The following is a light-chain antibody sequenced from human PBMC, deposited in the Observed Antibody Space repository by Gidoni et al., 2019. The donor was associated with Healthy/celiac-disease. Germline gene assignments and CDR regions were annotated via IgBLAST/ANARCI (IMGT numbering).Light chain of an antibody. CDR1: QIVSSSY. Sequence: IVLTQSPGTLSLSPGERATLSCRASQIVSSSYLAWYQQKPGQAPRLLIYGASSRATGIPHRFSGSGSGTDFTLTISRLEPEDFAVYYCQQYGSSPTFGGXTKVEIK. CDR2: GAS. CDR3: QQYGSSPT. V-gene: IGKV3-20*01. J-gene: IGKJ4*01.